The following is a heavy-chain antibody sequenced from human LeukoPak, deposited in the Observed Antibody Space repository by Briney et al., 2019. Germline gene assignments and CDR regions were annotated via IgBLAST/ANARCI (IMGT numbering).Heavy chain of an antibody. V-gene: IGHV3-23*01. Sequence: GGSLRLSCAASGFIFSSYALSWVRQAPGKGLEWVSAISGGGGTTYYADPVKGRFTISRDNSKDWLYLEMHSLRCEYMHVYYWAKELFDWSSTNCYASVSYYAGIDVWGQGTMVTVSS. D-gene: IGHD2-2*01. J-gene: IGHJ6*02. CDR2: ISGGGGTT. CDR1: GFIFSSYA. CDR3: AKELFDWSSTNCYASVSYYAGIDV.